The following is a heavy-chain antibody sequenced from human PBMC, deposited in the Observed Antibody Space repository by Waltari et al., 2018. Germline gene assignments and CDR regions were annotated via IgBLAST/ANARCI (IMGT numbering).Heavy chain of an antibody. D-gene: IGHD4-17*01. V-gene: IGHV4-30-4*08. J-gene: IGHJ4*02. CDR3: ARWDQDYFSFFFDY. CDR2: IYYDGGT. CDR1: GTSIIRKKHY. Sequence: QVHLQEMGPGLVKPSQTLSLTCAVSGTSIIRKKHYWNWIRQPPGKGLEWFGSIYYDGGTKYTPSLESRVTISIDTSKNQFSLKLSSVTAADTAVYFCARWDQDYFSFFFDYWGRGTLVTVSS.